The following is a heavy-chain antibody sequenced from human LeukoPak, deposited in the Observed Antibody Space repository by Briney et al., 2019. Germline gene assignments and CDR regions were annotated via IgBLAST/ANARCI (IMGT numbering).Heavy chain of an antibody. CDR1: GYTFTVYY. CDR3: ARGRETKTYYYYYGMDV. Sequence: APVTVSCKASGYTFTVYYMHWVRQAPGQGLEWMGRINPNSGGTNYAQKLQGRVTMTTDTSTSTAYMELRSLKSDDTAVYYCARGRETKTYYYYYGMDVWGQGTTVTVSS. V-gene: IGHV1-2*06. D-gene: IGHD1/OR15-1a*01. J-gene: IGHJ6*02. CDR2: INPNSGGT.